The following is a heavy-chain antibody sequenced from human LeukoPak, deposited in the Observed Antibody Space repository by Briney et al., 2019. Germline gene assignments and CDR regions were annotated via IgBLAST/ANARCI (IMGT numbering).Heavy chain of an antibody. V-gene: IGHV4-59*01. J-gene: IGHJ3*02. CDR1: GGSISSYY. Sequence: PSETLSLTCTVSGGSISSYYWSWIRQPPGKGLEWIGYIYYSGSTNYNPSLKSRVTISVDADTSKNQFSLKLSSATAADTAVYYCAREGPAPNSYSGSRPWAFDIWGQGTMVTVSS. CDR3: AREGPAPNSYSGSRPWAFDI. CDR2: IYYSGST. D-gene: IGHD1-26*01.